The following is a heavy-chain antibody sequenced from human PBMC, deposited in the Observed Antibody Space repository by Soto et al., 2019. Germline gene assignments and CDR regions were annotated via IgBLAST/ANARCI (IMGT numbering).Heavy chain of an antibody. CDR1: GFTFSSYA. J-gene: IGHJ5*02. CDR2: ISYDGSNK. D-gene: IGHD2-2*01. Sequence: GGSLRLSCAASGFTFSSYAMHWVRQAPGKGLEWVAVISYDGSNKYYADSVKGRFTISRDNSKNTLYLQMNSLRAEDTAVYYCAREKGPHQLLFWFDPWGQGTLVTVSS. V-gene: IGHV3-30-3*01. CDR3: AREKGPHQLLFWFDP.